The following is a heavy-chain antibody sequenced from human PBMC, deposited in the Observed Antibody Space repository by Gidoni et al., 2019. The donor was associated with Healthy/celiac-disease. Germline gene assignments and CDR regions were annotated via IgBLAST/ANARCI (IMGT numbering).Heavy chain of an antibody. CDR2: IYYSGST. Sequence: QVQLQESGPGLVKPSETLSLTCTVSGGSLSSYYWSWIRQPPGKGLEWIGYIYYSGSTNYNPSLKSRVTISVDTSKNQFSLKLSSVTAADTAVYYCARGGEYYDILTGYYRGPNWFDPWGQGTLVTVSS. CDR1: GGSLSSYY. V-gene: IGHV4-59*01. CDR3: ARGGEYYDILTGYYRGPNWFDP. D-gene: IGHD3-9*01. J-gene: IGHJ5*02.